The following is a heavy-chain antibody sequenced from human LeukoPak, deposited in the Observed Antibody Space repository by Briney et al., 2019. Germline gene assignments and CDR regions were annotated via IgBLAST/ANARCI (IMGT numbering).Heavy chain of an antibody. J-gene: IGHJ4*02. CDR1: GGTFSSYA. CDR2: IIPIFGTA. CDR3: ASETRNSSMGY. D-gene: IGHD6-13*01. V-gene: IGHV1-69*13. Sequence: ASVKVSCKASGGTFSSYAISWVRQAPGQGLEWMGGIIPIFGTANYAQKFQGRVTITADESTSTAYMELSSLRPEDTAVYYCASETRNSSMGYWGQGTLVTVSS.